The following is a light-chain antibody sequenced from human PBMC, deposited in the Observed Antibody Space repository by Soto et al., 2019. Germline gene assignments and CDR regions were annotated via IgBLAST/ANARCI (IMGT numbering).Light chain of an antibody. Sequence: DIVMTQSPDSLAVSLGERATINCKSSQSILYSSNNKNYLAWYQQKPGLPPKLLIYWASIRESGVPDRFSGSGSGTDFTLTISSLQAEDVAVYYCQQYSSAPRTFGQGTKLEIK. CDR1: QSILYSSNNKNY. CDR3: QQYSSAPRT. J-gene: IGKJ2*01. V-gene: IGKV4-1*01. CDR2: WAS.